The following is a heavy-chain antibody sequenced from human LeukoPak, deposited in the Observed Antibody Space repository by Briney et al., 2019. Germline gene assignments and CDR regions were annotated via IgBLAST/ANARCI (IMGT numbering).Heavy chain of an antibody. Sequence: SETLSLTCAVYGGSFSGYHWSWIRQPPGKGLEWIGEINHSGSTNYNPSLKSRVTISVDTSKNQFSLKLSSVTAADTAVYYCARWSLWRGYFDYWGQGTLVTVSS. CDR3: ARWSLWRGYFDY. J-gene: IGHJ4*02. CDR1: GGSFSGYH. V-gene: IGHV4-34*01. CDR2: INHSGST.